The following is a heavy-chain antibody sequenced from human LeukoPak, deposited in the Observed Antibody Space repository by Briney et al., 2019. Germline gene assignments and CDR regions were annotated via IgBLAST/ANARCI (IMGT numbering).Heavy chain of an antibody. J-gene: IGHJ4*02. D-gene: IGHD3-3*01. CDR3: ARQARDFWSGYGPFDY. Sequence: SETLSLTCAVYGGSFSGYYWSWTRQPPGKGLEWIGSIYYSGSTYYNPSLKSRVTISVDTSKNQFSLKLSSVTAADTAVYYCARQARDFWSGYGPFDYWGQGTLVTVSS. CDR2: IYYSGST. V-gene: IGHV4-34*01. CDR1: GGSFSGYY.